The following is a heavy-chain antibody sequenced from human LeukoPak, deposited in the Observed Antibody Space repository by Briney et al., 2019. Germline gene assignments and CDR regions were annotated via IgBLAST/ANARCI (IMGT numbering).Heavy chain of an antibody. CDR3: ARDPTRSPGGGFFSPLGY. V-gene: IGHV7-4-1*02. D-gene: IGHD3-22*01. J-gene: IGHJ4*02. CDR2: INTNTATP. Sequence: ASVKVSCKASGYTFTHYAINWVRQAPGQGLEWMGWINTNTATPMYAQGFSGRFVFSLDVSDSTAYLHINSLGAGDTAVYYCARDPTRSPGGGFFSPLGYWGQGSLVTVSS. CDR1: GYTFTHYA.